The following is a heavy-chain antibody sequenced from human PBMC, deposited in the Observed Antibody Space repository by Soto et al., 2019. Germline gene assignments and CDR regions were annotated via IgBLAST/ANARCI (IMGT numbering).Heavy chain of an antibody. D-gene: IGHD1-7*01. CDR1: GFTFISYS. Sequence: GGSLRLSCAASGFTFISYSMNWVRQAPGKGLEWVSSISSSSSYIYYADSVKGRFTISRDNAKNSLYLQMNSLRAEDTAVYYCARGGLELPSVYWGQGTLVTVSS. V-gene: IGHV3-21*01. J-gene: IGHJ4*02. CDR3: ARGGLELPSVY. CDR2: ISSSSSYI.